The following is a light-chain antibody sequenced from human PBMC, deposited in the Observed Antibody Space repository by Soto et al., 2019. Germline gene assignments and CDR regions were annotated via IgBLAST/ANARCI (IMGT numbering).Light chain of an antibody. CDR2: KAS. CDR3: QQYNSYSYT. V-gene: IGKV1-5*03. CDR1: QSINNW. Sequence: DIQMTQSPSTLSASVGGRVTITCRASQSINNWLAWYQQKPGKAPKLLIYKASTLESGVPSRFSGSGSGTEFTLTISSLQPDDFATYYCQQYNSYSYTFGQGTKLEIK. J-gene: IGKJ2*01.